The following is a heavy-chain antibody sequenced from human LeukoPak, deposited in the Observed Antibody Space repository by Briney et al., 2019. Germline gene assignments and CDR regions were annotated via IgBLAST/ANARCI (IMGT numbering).Heavy chain of an antibody. D-gene: IGHD4/OR15-4a*01. CDR1: GGSISSGGYY. CDR3: ARGDGTVVDAFDI. V-gene: IGHV4-31*03. CDR2: IYYSGST. Sequence: SQTLSLTCTVSGGSISSGGYYWTWIRQHPGKGLEWIGYIYYSGSTYYNPSLKSRVTISLDTSKRQFSLKLTSVTAADTAVYYCARGDGTVVDAFDIWGQGTMVTVSS. J-gene: IGHJ3*02.